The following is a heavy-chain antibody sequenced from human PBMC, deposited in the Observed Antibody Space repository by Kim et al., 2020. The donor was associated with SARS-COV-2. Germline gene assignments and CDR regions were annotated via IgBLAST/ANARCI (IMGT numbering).Heavy chain of an antibody. Sequence: SETLSLTCTVSGGSMSYYYWTWIRQSPGKGLEWIGFIHSIGSTNYQPSLKSRVTISLDTSKSQVSLKLTSVTAADTAVYYCARSGSGKKWDQAYGLDVWGQGTTVTVSS. J-gene: IGHJ6*02. CDR3: ARSGSGKKWDQAYGLDV. CDR1: GGSMSYYY. CDR2: IHSIGST. V-gene: IGHV4-4*09. D-gene: IGHD3-10*01.